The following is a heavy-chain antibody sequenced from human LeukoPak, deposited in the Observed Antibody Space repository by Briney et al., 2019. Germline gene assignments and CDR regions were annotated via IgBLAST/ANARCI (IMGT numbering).Heavy chain of an antibody. CDR2: IKQDGRDK. Sequence: GSLRLSCAATGLPYSSYSMSGVRRAPGKGLEWVANIKQDGRDKYNVASVKGRLPISKVNAKNTLCLQMSDLRAQDRVVFYCAREWKGDIVTVLVYWGERPLVSVSS. D-gene: IGHD3-9*01. J-gene: IGHJ4*02. CDR1: GLPYSSYS. V-gene: IGHV3-7*01. CDR3: AREWKGDIVTVLVY.